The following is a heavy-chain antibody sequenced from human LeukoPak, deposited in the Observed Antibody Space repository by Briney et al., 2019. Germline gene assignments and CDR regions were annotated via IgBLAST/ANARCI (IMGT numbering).Heavy chain of an antibody. V-gene: IGHV4-4*02. J-gene: IGHJ4*02. Sequence: SGTLSLTCAVSGGSISSSNWCSWVRQPPGKGLEWIGEIYHSGSTNYNPSLKSRVTISVDKSKNQFSLKLSSVTAADTAMYYCARVAVARLAYGDYWGQGTLVTVSS. CDR1: GGSISSSNW. CDR3: ARVAVARLAYGDY. CDR2: IYHSGST. D-gene: IGHD6-19*01.